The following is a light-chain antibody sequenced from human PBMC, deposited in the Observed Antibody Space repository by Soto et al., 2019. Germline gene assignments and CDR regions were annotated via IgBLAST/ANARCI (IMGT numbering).Light chain of an antibody. CDR1: QPVNNN. V-gene: IGKV3-15*01. J-gene: IGKJ5*01. CDR3: QQYEKWPPSIT. Sequence: IEMTQAPAPLSASPGDRPTLSCRASQPVNNNLAWYQQKTGQAPXXLXXGVSTRATGISARFSGGGSLTEFTRTISSLQSEEFALYYCQQYEKWPPSITFGQGTRLEIK. CDR2: GVS.